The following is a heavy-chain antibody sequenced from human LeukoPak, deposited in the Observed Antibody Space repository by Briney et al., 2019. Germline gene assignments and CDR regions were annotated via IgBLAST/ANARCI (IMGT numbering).Heavy chain of an antibody. J-gene: IGHJ4*02. Sequence: GGSLRLSCAASGFIFSSYAMSWARQAPGKGLEWVSGISGSGGTSTYYADSVKGRFTISRDSSKNMLYLQINSLRAEDTAVYYCAKRLIDSCGGSSCYSVDYWGQGTLVTVSS. CDR2: ISGSGGTST. D-gene: IGHD2-15*01. CDR3: AKRLIDSCGGSSCYSVDY. V-gene: IGHV3-23*01. CDR1: GFIFSSYA.